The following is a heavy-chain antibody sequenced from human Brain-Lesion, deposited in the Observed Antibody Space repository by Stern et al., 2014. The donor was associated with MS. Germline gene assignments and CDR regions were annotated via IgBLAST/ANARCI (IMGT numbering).Heavy chain of an antibody. CDR2: ISYDGSNK. CDR3: AKDRQWLTYFFDY. V-gene: IGHV3-30*18. J-gene: IGHJ4*02. CDR1: GFTFSSFG. D-gene: IGHD3-22*01. Sequence: QVQLVESGGGVVQPGRPLRLSCAASGFTFSSFGMHCVRQAPGKGLEWVAVISYDGSNKDYADSVKGRFTISRDNSKNTLYMQMNSLRAEDTAVYYCAKDRQWLTYFFDYWGQGSLVTVSS.